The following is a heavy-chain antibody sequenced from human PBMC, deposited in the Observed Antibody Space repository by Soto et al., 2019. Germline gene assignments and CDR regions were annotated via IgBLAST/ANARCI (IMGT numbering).Heavy chain of an antibody. D-gene: IGHD2-15*01. CDR3: ARDVGIVVVVAATENWFDP. CDR1: GYTFTSYG. V-gene: IGHV1-18*04. J-gene: IGHJ5*02. Sequence: ASVKVSCKASGYTFTSYGISWVRQAPGQGLEWMGWISAYNGNTNYAQKLQGRVTMTTDTSTSTAYMELRSLRSDDTAVYYCARDVGIVVVVAATENWFDPWGQGTLVTVSS. CDR2: ISAYNGNT.